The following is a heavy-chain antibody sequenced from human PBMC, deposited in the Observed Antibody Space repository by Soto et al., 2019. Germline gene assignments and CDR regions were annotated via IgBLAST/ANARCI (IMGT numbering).Heavy chain of an antibody. CDR3: AREAVAGTRRPFDY. V-gene: IGHV4-39*02. J-gene: IGHJ4*02. Sequence: QLLESGPGLVKPSETLSLTCTVSGGSISSSSYYWGWIRQPPGKGLEWIGSIYYSGSTYYNPSLKSRVTISVDTSKNQFSLKLSSVTAADTAVYYCAREAVAGTRRPFDYWGQGTLVTVSS. CDR1: GGSISSSSYY. D-gene: IGHD6-19*01. CDR2: IYYSGST.